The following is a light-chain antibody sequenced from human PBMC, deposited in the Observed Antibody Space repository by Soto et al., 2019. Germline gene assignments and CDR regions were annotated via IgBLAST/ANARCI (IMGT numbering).Light chain of an antibody. J-gene: IGKJ1*01. CDR1: QNISSY. CDR2: DVS. CDR3: QQRSPWPRT. V-gene: IGKV3-11*01. Sequence: RASQNISSYLIWYQQKPGQAPRLLIYDVSNRATGIPARFSGSGSGTDFSLTISCRDPEDFAVYNCQQRSPWPRTYGQGTKVDIK.